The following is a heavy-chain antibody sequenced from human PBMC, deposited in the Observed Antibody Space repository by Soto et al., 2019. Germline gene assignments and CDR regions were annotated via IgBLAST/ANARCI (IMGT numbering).Heavy chain of an antibody. J-gene: IGHJ6*02. Sequence: EVQLVESGGGLVQPGGSLRLSCAASGFTFSSYEMNWVRQAPGKGLEWVSYISSSGSTIYYADSVKGRFTISRDNAKNSLYLQMNSLRAEDTAVYYCARDRKRCSGGSCYVLDSFSMDVWGQGTTVTVSS. CDR2: ISSSGSTI. V-gene: IGHV3-48*03. CDR3: ARDRKRCSGGSCYVLDSFSMDV. CDR1: GFTFSSYE. D-gene: IGHD2-15*01.